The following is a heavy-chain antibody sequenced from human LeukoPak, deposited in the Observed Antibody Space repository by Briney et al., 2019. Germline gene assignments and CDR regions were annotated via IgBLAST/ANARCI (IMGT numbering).Heavy chain of an antibody. Sequence: AETLSLTCSVSGQSIISGYYWGWIRQSPGKGLEWIGSVYQTGSTNYNPSLKCRVTILVDTSKNQFSLRVTSVTAADTAVYFCAGRGYYDNSAYFRNWGQGTLVTVSS. V-gene: IGHV4-38-2*02. D-gene: IGHD3-22*01. CDR1: GQSIISGYY. CDR3: AGRGYYDNSAYFRN. J-gene: IGHJ4*02. CDR2: VYQTGST.